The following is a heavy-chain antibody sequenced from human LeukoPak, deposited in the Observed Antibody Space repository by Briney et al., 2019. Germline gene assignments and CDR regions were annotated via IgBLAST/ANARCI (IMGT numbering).Heavy chain of an antibody. CDR3: ARSPCSSTSCYYYYGMDV. Sequence: SETLSLTCAVYGGSFSGYYWSWIRQPPGKGLEWIGEINHSGSTNYNPSLKSRVTISLDTSKNQFSLKVSSVTAADTAVYYCARSPCSSTSCYYYYGMDVWGQGTTVTVSS. CDR1: GGSFSGYY. J-gene: IGHJ6*02. CDR2: INHSGST. D-gene: IGHD2-2*01. V-gene: IGHV4-34*01.